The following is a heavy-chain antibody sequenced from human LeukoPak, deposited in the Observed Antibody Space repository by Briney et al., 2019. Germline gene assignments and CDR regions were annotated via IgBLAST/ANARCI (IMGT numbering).Heavy chain of an antibody. CDR2: IYYSGST. CDR1: GGSISSYY. D-gene: IGHD2-2*02. V-gene: IGHV4-59*01. J-gene: IGHJ4*02. CDR3: ARDIVVVPAAIDYFDY. Sequence: SETLSLTCTVSGGSISSYYWSWIRQPPGKGLEWIGYIYYSGSTNYNPSLKSRVTISVDTSKNQFSLKLSSVTAADTAVYYCARDIVVVPAAIDYFDYRGQGTLVTVSS.